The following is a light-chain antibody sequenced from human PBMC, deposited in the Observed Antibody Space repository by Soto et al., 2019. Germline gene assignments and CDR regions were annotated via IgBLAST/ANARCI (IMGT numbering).Light chain of an antibody. CDR3: AAWDDSLNCHV. Sequence: QSVLTQPHSASGTPGQRDTISCSGSSSNIGTSSVHWFQQLPGTAPKLLISTTNQRPSGVPERFSGSKSGTSASLAISGLQSEDEADYYCAAWDDSLNCHVFGTGTKVTVL. J-gene: IGLJ1*01. CDR1: SSNIGTSS. CDR2: TTN. V-gene: IGLV1-44*01.